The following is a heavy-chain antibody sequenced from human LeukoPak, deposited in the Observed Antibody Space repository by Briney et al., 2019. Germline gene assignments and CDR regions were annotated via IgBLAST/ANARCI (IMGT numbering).Heavy chain of an antibody. CDR2: IIPIFGTA. D-gene: IGHD3-16*01. CDR3: ARASYYEYVWGSRTYYFDY. CDR1: GGTFSSYA. V-gene: IGHV1-69*01. J-gene: IGHJ4*02. Sequence: VKVSCKASGGTFSSYAISWVRQAPGQGLEWMGGIIPIFGTANYAQKFQGRVTITADESTSTAYMEVSSLRSEDTAVYYCARASYYEYVWGSRTYYFDYWGQGTLVTVSS.